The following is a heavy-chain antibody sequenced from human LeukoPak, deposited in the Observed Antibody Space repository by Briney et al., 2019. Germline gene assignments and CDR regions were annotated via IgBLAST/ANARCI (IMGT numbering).Heavy chain of an antibody. CDR3: ARVSTAASLAIDS. Sequence: GGSLRLSCAASGFTFSDYNMNWVRQAPGKGLEWVSVTSTSSTYIYYADSVKGRFTISRDNAKNSLYLQMNSLRAEDTAVYYCARVSTAASLAIDSWGQGTLVTVST. V-gene: IGHV3-21*06. CDR1: GFTFSDYN. J-gene: IGHJ4*02. D-gene: IGHD6-13*01. CDR2: TSTSSTYI.